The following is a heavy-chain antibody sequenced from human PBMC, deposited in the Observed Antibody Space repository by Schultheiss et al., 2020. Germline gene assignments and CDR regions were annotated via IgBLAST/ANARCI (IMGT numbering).Heavy chain of an antibody. D-gene: IGHD2-15*01. Sequence: SETLSLTCTVSGGSISSYYWSWIRQPPGKGLEWIGYIYYSGSTNYNPSLKSRVTISVDTSKNQFSLKLSSVTAADTAVYYCARENRRWSRKNDAFDIWGQGTMVTGSS. CDR3: ARENRRWSRKNDAFDI. CDR1: GGSISSYY. J-gene: IGHJ3*02. CDR2: IYYSGST. V-gene: IGHV4-59*01.